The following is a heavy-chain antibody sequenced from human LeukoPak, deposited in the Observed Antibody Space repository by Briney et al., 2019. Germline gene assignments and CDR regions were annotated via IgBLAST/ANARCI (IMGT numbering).Heavy chain of an antibody. V-gene: IGHV3-23*01. CDR1: GFTFSSYA. CDR2: ISGSGGST. CDR3: AKDSGIVVVTGSPY. D-gene: IGHD2-21*02. Sequence: PGGSLRLSCAASGFTFSSYAMSWVRQAPGKGLEWVSAISGSGGSTYYADSVKGRFTISRDNSKNTLYLQMNSLGAEDTAVYYCAKDSGIVVVTGSPYWGQGTLVTVSS. J-gene: IGHJ4*02.